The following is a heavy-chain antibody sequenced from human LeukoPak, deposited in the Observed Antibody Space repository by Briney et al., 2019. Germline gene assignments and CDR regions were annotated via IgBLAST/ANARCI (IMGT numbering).Heavy chain of an antibody. J-gene: IGHJ4*02. CDR3: ARALYDSSGYYSHFDY. CDR1: GFTFSSYW. Sequence: GGSLRLSCAVSGFTFSSYWMTWVRQAPGKGLEWVANIKHDGNEKYYVDSVKGRFTISRDNAKNSLYLQMNSLRAEDTAVYYCARALYDSSGYYSHFDYWGQGTLVTVSS. CDR2: IKHDGNEK. V-gene: IGHV3-7*01. D-gene: IGHD3-22*01.